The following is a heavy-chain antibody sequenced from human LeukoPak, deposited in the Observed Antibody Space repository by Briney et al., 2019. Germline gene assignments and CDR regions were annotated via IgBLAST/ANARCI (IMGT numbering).Heavy chain of an antibody. CDR2: ISSSSSTI. V-gene: IGHV3-48*02. CDR1: GFTFSSYS. D-gene: IGHD7-27*01. J-gene: IGHJ6*02. Sequence: GGSLRLSCAASGFTFSSYSMNWVRQAPGKGRGWVSYISSSSSTIYYAHSVKGRFTISRDNAKNSLYLQMNSLRYEDRAVYYGARVSWGYYYGMDVWGQGTTVTVSS. CDR3: ARVSWGYYYGMDV.